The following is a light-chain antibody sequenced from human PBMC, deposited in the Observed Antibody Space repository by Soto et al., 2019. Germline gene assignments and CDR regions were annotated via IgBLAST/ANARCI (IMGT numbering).Light chain of an antibody. J-gene: IGKJ5*01. CDR1: QGISSW. CDR3: QQYNSYSIT. CDR2: AIS. V-gene: IGKV1D-16*01. Sequence: DIQMTHSPSSVSASVGDRVTITCRASQGISSWLAWYQQKPGKAPKLVIYAISSLQSGVPSRFSGSESGTEFTLSISSLQPDDFATYYCQQYNSYSITFGQGTRLEIK.